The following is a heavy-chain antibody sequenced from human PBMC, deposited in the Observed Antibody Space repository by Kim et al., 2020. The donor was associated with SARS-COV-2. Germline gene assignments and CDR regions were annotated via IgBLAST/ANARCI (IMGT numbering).Heavy chain of an antibody. CDR2: INWNGGST. Sequence: GGSLRLSCAAASGFSFDDYGMSWVRQAPGKGLGWVSGINWNGGSTCYADSVKGRFTISRDNAKKSLYLQMNTVRSEDTAFYHCGRGFYQGPFDYWGQGTLVTVSS. CDR1: GFSFDDYG. CDR3: GRGFYQGPFDY. V-gene: IGHV3-20*01. J-gene: IGHJ4*02.